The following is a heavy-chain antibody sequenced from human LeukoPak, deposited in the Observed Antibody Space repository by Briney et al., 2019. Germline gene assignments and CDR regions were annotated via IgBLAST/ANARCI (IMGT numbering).Heavy chain of an antibody. CDR3: AKVGGYSYGYPFDY. CDR2: ISGSGGST. Sequence: GGSLRLSCAASGFTFSSYWMSWVRQAPGKGLEWVSAISGSGGSTYYADSVKGRFTISRDNSKNTLYLQMNSLRAEDTAVYYCAKVGGYSYGYPFDYWGQGTLVTVSS. CDR1: GFTFSSYW. D-gene: IGHD5-18*01. J-gene: IGHJ4*02. V-gene: IGHV3-23*01.